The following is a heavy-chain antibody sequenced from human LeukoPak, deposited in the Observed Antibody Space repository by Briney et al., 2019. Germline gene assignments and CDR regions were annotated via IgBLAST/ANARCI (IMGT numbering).Heavy chain of an antibody. V-gene: IGHV3-30*03. J-gene: IGHJ4*02. D-gene: IGHD3-10*01. Sequence: GGSLRLSCAASGFTFSSYGMHWVRQAPGKGLEWVAVISYDGSNKYYADSVKGRFTISRDNSKNTLYLQMNSLRAEDTAVYYCASYRTYYYGSGSSGYFDYWGQGTLVTVSS. CDR3: ASYRTYYYGSGSSGYFDY. CDR1: GFTFSSYG. CDR2: ISYDGSNK.